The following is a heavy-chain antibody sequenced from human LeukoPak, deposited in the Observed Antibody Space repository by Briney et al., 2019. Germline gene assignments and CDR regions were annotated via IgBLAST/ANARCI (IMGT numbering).Heavy chain of an antibody. CDR3: AKAGIAVPATPEY. V-gene: IGHV3-23*01. Sequence: GGSLRLSCAASGFTVSTTWMSWVRQAPGKGLEWVSVISSSGGTTYYSDSVKGRFIISRDNSKNTLYLQMNSLRAEDTAVYYCAKAGIAVPATPEYCGQGTQVTVSS. D-gene: IGHD6-19*01. CDR2: ISSSGGTT. J-gene: IGHJ4*02. CDR1: GFTVSTTW.